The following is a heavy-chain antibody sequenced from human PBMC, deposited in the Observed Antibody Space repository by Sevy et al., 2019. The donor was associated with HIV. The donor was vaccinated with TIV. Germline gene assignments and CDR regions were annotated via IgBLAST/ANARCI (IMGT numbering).Heavy chain of an antibody. D-gene: IGHD4-17*01. Sequence: GGSLRLSCTASGFTFGDYAMSWVRQAPGKGLEWVGFIRSKAYGGTTEYAASVKGRFTISRDDSKSIAYLQMNSLKTEDTAVYYCNGNRRDYYYYYGMDVWGQGTMVTVSS. V-gene: IGHV3-49*04. CDR3: NGNRRDYYYYYGMDV. CDR1: GFTFGDYA. CDR2: IRSKAYGGTT. J-gene: IGHJ6*02.